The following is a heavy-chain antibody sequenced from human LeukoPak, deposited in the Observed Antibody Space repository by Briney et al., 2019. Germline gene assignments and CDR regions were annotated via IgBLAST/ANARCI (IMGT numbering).Heavy chain of an antibody. D-gene: IGHD6-19*01. V-gene: IGHV4-59*01. Sequence: SETLSLTCTVSGGSISSYYWSWIRQPPGKGLEWIGYIYYSGSTNYNPSLKSRVTISVDTSKNQFSLKLSSVTAADTAVYYCARVSVADWNWFDPWGQGTLVTVSS. CDR1: GGSISSYY. CDR3: ARVSVADWNWFDP. J-gene: IGHJ5*02. CDR2: IYYSGST.